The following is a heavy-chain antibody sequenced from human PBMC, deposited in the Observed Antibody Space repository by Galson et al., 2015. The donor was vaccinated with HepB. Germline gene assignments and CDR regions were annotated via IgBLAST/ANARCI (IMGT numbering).Heavy chain of an antibody. CDR1: GGTFSSYA. V-gene: IGHV1-69*06. Sequence: SVKVSCKASGGTFSSYAISWVRQAPGQGLEWMGGIIPIFGTANYAQKFQGRVTITADKSTSTAYMELSSLRSEDTAVYYCARGARAGQPYCFDFWGQGTLVTVSS. J-gene: IGHJ4*02. CDR3: ARGARAGQPYCFDF. CDR2: IIPIFGTA.